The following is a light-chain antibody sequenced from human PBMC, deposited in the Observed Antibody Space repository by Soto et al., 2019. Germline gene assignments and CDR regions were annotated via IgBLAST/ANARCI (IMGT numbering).Light chain of an antibody. V-gene: IGKV1-39*01. J-gene: IGKJ2*01. CDR2: AAS. Sequence: DIQMTQSPSSLSASVGDRVTITCRASQSISSYLNWYQQKPGKAPKLLIYAASSLQSGVPPRFSGSGSGTDFTLTISSLQPEDFATYYCQQSYSTPYTFGQGTKVDI. CDR3: QQSYSTPYT. CDR1: QSISSY.